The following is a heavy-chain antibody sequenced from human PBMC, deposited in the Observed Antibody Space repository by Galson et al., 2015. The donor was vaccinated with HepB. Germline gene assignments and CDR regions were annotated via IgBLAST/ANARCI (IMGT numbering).Heavy chain of an antibody. D-gene: IGHD3-16*01. CDR2: ISGGGEII. V-gene: IGHV3-23*01. J-gene: IGHJ4*02. Sequence: SCKASGYTFTSHGISWVRQAPGRGLEWVSAISGGGEIIYYADSVKGRFTISRDNAKNTLFLQMSSLRVDDTAMYYCAKVAILGATPHYFDYCGQGTLVTVSS. CDR3: AKVAILGATPHYFDY. CDR1: GYTFTSHG.